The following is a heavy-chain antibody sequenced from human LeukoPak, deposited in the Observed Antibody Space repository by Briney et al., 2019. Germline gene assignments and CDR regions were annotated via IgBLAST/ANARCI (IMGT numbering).Heavy chain of an antibody. CDR3: AREPLIAARPR. J-gene: IGHJ4*02. CDR1: GFTFTDFY. CDR2: ITNSGTTI. Sequence: GGSLRLSCAASGFTFTDFYMSWIRQAPGKGLEWVSYITNSGTTIYYADSVKGRFTISRDNAKNSLYLQMNSLRAEDTAVYYCAREPLIAARPRWGQGTLVTVSS. D-gene: IGHD6-6*01. V-gene: IGHV3-11*04.